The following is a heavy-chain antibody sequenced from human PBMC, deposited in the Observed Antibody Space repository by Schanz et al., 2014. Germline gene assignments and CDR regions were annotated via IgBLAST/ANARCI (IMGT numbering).Heavy chain of an antibody. CDR3: AIRGHSFDVGGFGGDYSYGLDV. D-gene: IGHD1-26*01. CDR1: GGTFSSSA. J-gene: IGHJ6*02. V-gene: IGHV1-69*02. CDR2: LIPVFGIT. Sequence: QVQLIQSGPEVKKPGSSVRVSCTASGGTFSSSAITWVRQAPGQGLEWMGRLIPVFGITNYAQTFQGRITMSAEKPATTAYVDLTSVTSEDTAVFYCAIRGHSFDVGGFGGDYSYGLDVWGQGTSVTVSS.